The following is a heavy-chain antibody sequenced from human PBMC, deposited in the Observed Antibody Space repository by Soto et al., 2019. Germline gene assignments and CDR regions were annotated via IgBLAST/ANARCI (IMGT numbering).Heavy chain of an antibody. D-gene: IGHD1-26*01. CDR2: IYYSGST. J-gene: IGHJ6*02. CDR1: GGSISSGGYY. V-gene: IGHV4-31*03. Sequence: QVQLQESGPGLVKPSQTLSLTCTVSGGSISSGGYYWSWIRQHPGKGLEWIGYIYYSGSTYYNPSLKSRVTTPVDTSKNPCSRKLSSVTAADTAVDYCARDSGGGSDYYGMDVWGHGTTVTVSS. CDR3: ARDSGGGSDYYGMDV.